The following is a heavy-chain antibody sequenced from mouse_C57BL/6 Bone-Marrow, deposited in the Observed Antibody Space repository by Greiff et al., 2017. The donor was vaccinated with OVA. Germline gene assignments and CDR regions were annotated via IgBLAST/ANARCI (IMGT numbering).Heavy chain of an antibody. CDR1: GFNIKDYY. J-gene: IGHJ2*01. D-gene: IGHD1-1*01. Sequence: VQLKESGAELVKPGASVKLSCTASGFNIKDYYMPWVKQRTEQGLEWIGRIDPEDGETKYAPKFQGKATITADTSSNTAYLQLSSLTSEDTAVYYCARGYYGSSHWGQGTTLTVSS. CDR3: ARGYYGSSH. V-gene: IGHV14-2*01. CDR2: IDPEDGET.